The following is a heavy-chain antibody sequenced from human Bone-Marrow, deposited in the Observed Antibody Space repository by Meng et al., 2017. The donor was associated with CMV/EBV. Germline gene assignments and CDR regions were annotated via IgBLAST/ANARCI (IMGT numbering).Heavy chain of an antibody. D-gene: IGHD1/OR15-1a*01. CDR1: GFTFSSYG. CDR2: IRYDGSNK. Sequence: GESLKISCAASGFTFSSYGMHWVRQAPGKGLEWVAFIRYDGSNKYYADSVKGRFTISRDNSKNTLYLQMNSLRAEDTAVYYCAKSLRGSKQYYFDYWGQGTLVTVSS. J-gene: IGHJ4*02. CDR3: AKSLRGSKQYYFDY. V-gene: IGHV3-30*02.